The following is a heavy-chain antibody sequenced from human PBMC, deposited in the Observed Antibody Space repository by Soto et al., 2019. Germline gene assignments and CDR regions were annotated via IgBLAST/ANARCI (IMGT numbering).Heavy chain of an antibody. Sequence: GGSLRLSCAASGFTFSSYAMHWVRQAPGKGLEWVAVISYDGSNKYYADSVKGRFTISRDNSKNTLYLQMNSLRAEDTAVYYCARGVYSGSYYFDYWGQGTLVTVSS. V-gene: IGHV3-30*04. D-gene: IGHD1-26*01. CDR3: ARGVYSGSYYFDY. CDR1: GFTFSSYA. CDR2: ISYDGSNK. J-gene: IGHJ4*02.